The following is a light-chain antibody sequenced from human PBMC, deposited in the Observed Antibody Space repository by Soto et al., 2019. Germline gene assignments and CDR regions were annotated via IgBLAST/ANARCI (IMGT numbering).Light chain of an antibody. Sequence: DSVMTPSPDSLAVSLGERATINCKSRQSVLYSSNNKNYLAWYQQQQGQPPKLLIYWASTRESGVPDRFSGSGSGTDFTLTISNLQAEDVAVYYCQQYYSTTCTFGQGTKVEI. J-gene: IGKJ1*01. CDR3: QQYYSTTCT. V-gene: IGKV4-1*01. CDR2: WAS. CDR1: QSVLYSSNNKNY.